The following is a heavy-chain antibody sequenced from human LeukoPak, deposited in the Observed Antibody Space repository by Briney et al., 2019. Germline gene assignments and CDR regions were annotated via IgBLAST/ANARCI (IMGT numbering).Heavy chain of an antibody. J-gene: IGHJ6*04. CDR1: GFTFKSYS. CDR3: AELGITMIGGV. V-gene: IGHV3-48*04. Sequence: GGSLRLSCAASGFTFKSYSMNWVRQAPGKGLEWVSYISSSGSTIYYADSVKGRFTISRDNAKNSLYLQMNSLRAEDTAVYYCAELGITMIGGVWGKGTTVTISS. D-gene: IGHD3-10*02. CDR2: ISSSGSTI.